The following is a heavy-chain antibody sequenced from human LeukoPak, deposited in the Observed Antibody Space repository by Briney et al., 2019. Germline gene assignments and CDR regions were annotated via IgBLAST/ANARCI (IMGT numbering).Heavy chain of an antibody. CDR2: ISYDGSNK. J-gene: IGHJ4*02. D-gene: IGHD1-26*01. Sequence: GGSLRLSCAASGFTFSSYAMHWVRQAPGKGLEWVAVISYDGSNKYYADSVKGRFTISRDNSKNTLYLQMNSLRAEDTAVYYCARGWEPYYFDYWGQGTLVTVSS. V-gene: IGHV3-30-3*01. CDR3: ARGWEPYYFDY. CDR1: GFTFSSYA.